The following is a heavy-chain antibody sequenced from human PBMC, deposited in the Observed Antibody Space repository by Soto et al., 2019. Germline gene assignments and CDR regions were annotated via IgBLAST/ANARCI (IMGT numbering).Heavy chain of an antibody. CDR2: IYYSGST. J-gene: IGHJ4*02. D-gene: IGHD3-22*01. CDR1: GGSISSYY. V-gene: IGHV4-59*08. Sequence: SETLSLTCTVSGGSISSYYWSWIRQPPGKGLEWIRYIYYSGSTNYNPSLKSRVTISVDTSKNQFSLKLSSVTAADTAVYYCARHDYDPAYFDYWGQGTLVTVSS. CDR3: ARHDYDPAYFDY.